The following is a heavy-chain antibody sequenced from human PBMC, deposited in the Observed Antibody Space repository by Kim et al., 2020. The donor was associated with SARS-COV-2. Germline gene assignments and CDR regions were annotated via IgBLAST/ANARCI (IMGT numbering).Heavy chain of an antibody. CDR1: GFTFSSYA. CDR2: ISYDGSNK. CDR3: ARGVGLSGYLDNDFDY. D-gene: IGHD5-12*01. V-gene: IGHV3-30*04. J-gene: IGHJ4*02. Sequence: GGSLRLSCAASGFTFSSYAMHWVRQAPGKGLEWVAVISYDGSNKYYADSVKGRFTISRDNSKNTLYLQMNSLRAEDTAVYYCARGVGLSGYLDNDFDYWGQGTLVTVSS.